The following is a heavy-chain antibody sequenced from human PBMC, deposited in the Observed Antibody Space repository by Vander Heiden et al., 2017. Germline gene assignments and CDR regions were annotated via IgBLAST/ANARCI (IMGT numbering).Heavy chain of an antibody. V-gene: IGHV4-4*02. Sequence: QVQLQESGPGLVQPSGPLSLTCAVSGVSVSSNNWWTWVRQPPGKGLEYIGQSHHSGATDCNPSLKSRVTMSVDKSKNQFSLKVSSVTAADTAVYYCVRGAGKTFNSWGQGTLVIVSS. CDR2: SHHSGAT. CDR3: VRGAGKTFNS. CDR1: GVSVSSNNW. J-gene: IGHJ4*02.